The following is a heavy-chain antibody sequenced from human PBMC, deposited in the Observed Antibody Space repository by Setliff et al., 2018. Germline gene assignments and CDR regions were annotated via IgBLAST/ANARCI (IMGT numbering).Heavy chain of an antibody. CDR2: IIPIFGTA. V-gene: IGHV1-69*13. CDR1: GYTFTGYF. J-gene: IGHJ6*03. CDR3: ARTQPVPLWSDDYSNYGHMDV. D-gene: IGHD4-4*01. Sequence: GASVKVSCKASGYTFTGYFIHWVRQAPGQGLEWMGGIIPIFGTANYAQKFQGRVTITADESTSTAYMELSSLRSEDTAVYYCARTQPVPLWSDDYSNYGHMDVWGKGTTVTVSS.